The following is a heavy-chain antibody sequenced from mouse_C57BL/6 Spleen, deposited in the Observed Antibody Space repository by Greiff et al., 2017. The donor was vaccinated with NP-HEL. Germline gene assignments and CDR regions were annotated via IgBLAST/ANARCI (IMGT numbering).Heavy chain of an antibody. CDR1: GYTFTSYW. Sequence: QVQLQQPGAELVMPGASVKLSCKASGYTFTSYWMHWVKQRPGQGLEWIGEIDPSDSYTNYNQKFKGKSTLTVDKSSSTAYMQLSSLSSEDSAVYYCARSKERLRGFDYWGQGTTLTVSS. J-gene: IGHJ2*01. V-gene: IGHV1-69*01. CDR3: ARSKERLRGFDY. CDR2: IDPSDSYT. D-gene: IGHD2-2*01.